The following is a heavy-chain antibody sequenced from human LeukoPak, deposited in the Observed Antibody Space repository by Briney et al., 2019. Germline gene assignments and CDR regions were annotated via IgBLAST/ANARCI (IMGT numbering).Heavy chain of an antibody. CDR2: INPNSGGT. V-gene: IGHV1-2*04. CDR1: GYTFTSYY. D-gene: IGHD3-22*01. J-gene: IGHJ3*02. CDR3: ARSVARAYYYDSSGPNAFDI. Sequence: ASVKVSCKASGYTFTSYYMHWVRQAPGQGLEWMGWINPNSGGTNYAQKFQGWFTMTRDTSISTAYMELSRLRSDDTAVYYCARSVARAYYYDSSGPNAFDIWGQGTMVTVSS.